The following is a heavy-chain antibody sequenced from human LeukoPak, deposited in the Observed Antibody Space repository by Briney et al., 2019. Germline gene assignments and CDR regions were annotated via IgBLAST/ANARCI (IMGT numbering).Heavy chain of an antibody. CDR1: GGSISSYY. Sequence: SETLSLTCTVSGGSISSYYWSWIRRPPGKGLEWIGYIYYSGSTNYNPSLKSRVTISVDTSKNQFSLKLSSVTAADTAVYYCARGDYGGNLNWFDPWGQGTLVTVSS. V-gene: IGHV4-59*01. CDR2: IYYSGST. CDR3: ARGDYGGNLNWFDP. J-gene: IGHJ5*02. D-gene: IGHD4-23*01.